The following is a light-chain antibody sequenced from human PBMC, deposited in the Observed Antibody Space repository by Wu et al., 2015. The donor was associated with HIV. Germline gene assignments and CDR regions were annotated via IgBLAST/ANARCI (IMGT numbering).Light chain of an antibody. Sequence: EIVLTQSPGTLSLSPGERATLSCRTSQSISSSYLAWYQQKFGQAPRLLFYGATTRAIGIPDRFSGSGSGTDFTLTISRLEPEDFAVYYCQQYGSSSYTFGQGTKLEIK. V-gene: IGKV3-20*01. CDR2: GAT. J-gene: IGKJ2*01. CDR1: QSISSSY. CDR3: QQYGSSSYT.